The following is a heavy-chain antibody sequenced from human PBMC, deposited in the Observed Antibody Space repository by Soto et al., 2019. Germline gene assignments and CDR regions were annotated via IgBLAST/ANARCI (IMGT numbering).Heavy chain of an antibody. CDR1: GFTFNTYG. Sequence: QDHLVESGGGVVQPGTSLRLSCAASGFTFNTYGMHWVRQAPGKGLEWVAVISYDGSDKFYADSVKGRFTISRDNSKNTLYLQMSSLRPEDTAIYYCAQSPNFYCSSPNCYKYYLDYWGQGTLVTVSS. D-gene: IGHD2-2*02. V-gene: IGHV3-30*18. CDR3: AQSPNFYCSSPNCYKYYLDY. CDR2: ISYDGSDK. J-gene: IGHJ4*02.